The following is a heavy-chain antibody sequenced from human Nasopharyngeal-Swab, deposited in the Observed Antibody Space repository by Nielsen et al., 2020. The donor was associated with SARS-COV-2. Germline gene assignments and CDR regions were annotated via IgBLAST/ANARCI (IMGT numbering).Heavy chain of an antibody. D-gene: IGHD3-10*01. CDR3: TTDPKITMVRGVIRLFDY. Sequence: GGSLRLSCAASGFTFSNAWMSWVCQAPGKGLEWVGRIKSKTDGGTTDYAAPVKGRFTISRDDSKNTLYLQMNSLKTEDTAVYYCTTDPKITMVRGVIRLFDYWGQGTLVTVSS. V-gene: IGHV3-15*01. CDR1: GFTFSNAW. CDR2: IKSKTDGGTT. J-gene: IGHJ4*02.